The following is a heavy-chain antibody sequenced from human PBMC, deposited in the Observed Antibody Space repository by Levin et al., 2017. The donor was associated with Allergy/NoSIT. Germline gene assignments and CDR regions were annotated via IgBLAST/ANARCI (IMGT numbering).Heavy chain of an antibody. J-gene: IGHJ6*02. CDR2: ISATGGSI. Sequence: LSLPCAASGFTFRSYAMSWVRQAPGKGLEWVSSISATGGSIYYADSVKGRFTFSRDNSKNTLYLQMNSLRAEDTAVYYCAKDGHGDYQDYSYYFGMDVWGQGTTVTVSS. V-gene: IGHV3-23*01. CDR1: GFTFRSYA. D-gene: IGHD4-17*01. CDR3: AKDGHGDYQDYSYYFGMDV.